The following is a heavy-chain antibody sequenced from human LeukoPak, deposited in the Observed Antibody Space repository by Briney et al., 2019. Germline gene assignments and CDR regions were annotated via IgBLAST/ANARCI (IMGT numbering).Heavy chain of an antibody. V-gene: IGHV4-59*12. CDR2: IYNSGGT. CDR1: GGSISSYY. D-gene: IGHD4-4*01. CDR3: ARGNARRILFAY. Sequence: SETLSLTCTVSGGSISSYYWSWIRQSPGKGLEWIGYIYNSGGTIYNPSLKSRVTISVDTSEKQFSLKLSSVTAADTAVYYCARGNARRILFAYWGQGTLVTVSS. J-gene: IGHJ4*02.